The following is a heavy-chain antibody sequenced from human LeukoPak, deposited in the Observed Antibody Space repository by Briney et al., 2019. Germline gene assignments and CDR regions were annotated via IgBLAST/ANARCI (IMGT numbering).Heavy chain of an antibody. Sequence: PSETLSLTCTVSGVSITSGTYYWTWIRQPAGKGLEWIGRIYSTGRVNYNPSLKSRVTMLLDTSKSHISLELTSVTAADTAIYFCARASETAMVTLWGQGTLVTVSS. D-gene: IGHD5-18*01. CDR3: ARASETAMVTL. V-gene: IGHV4-61*02. CDR1: GVSITSGTYY. J-gene: IGHJ4*02. CDR2: IYSTGRV.